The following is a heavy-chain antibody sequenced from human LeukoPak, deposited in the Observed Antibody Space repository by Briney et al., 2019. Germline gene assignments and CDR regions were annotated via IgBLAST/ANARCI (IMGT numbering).Heavy chain of an antibody. J-gene: IGHJ4*02. Sequence: GASVKVSCKASGYTFTSYAMNWVRQAPGQGLEWMGWINTNTGNTTYAQSFTGGVAFSSDTSISTAYLQISSLKAEDTAVYYCARDKGIGGRYLDYWGQGTLVTVSS. CDR1: GYTFTSYA. CDR2: INTNTGNT. CDR3: ARDKGIGGRYLDY. D-gene: IGHD3-16*01. V-gene: IGHV7-4-1*02.